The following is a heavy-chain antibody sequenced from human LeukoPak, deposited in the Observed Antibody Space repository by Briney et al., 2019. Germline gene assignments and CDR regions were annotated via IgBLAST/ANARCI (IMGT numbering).Heavy chain of an antibody. CDR2: IKSKTDGGTT. J-gene: IGHJ4*02. V-gene: IGHV3-15*01. CDR3: TTAGLFGCFGELPDY. Sequence: PGGSLRLSCAASGFTFSNAWMSWVRQAPGKGLEWVGRIKSKTDGGTTDYAAPVKGRFTISRDDSKNTLYLQMNSLKTEDTAVYYCTTAGLFGCFGELPDYWGQGTLVTVSS. CDR1: GFTFSNAW. D-gene: IGHD3-10*01.